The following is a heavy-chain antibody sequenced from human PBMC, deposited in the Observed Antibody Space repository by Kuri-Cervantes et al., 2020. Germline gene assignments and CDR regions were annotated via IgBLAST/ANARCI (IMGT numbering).Heavy chain of an antibody. CDR3: ARDKVVVVVAATYYYYYGMDV. CDR1: GFTFSNYC. Sequence: GESLKISCAASGFTFSNYCMSWVRQAPGKGLEWVAKIKQDGSEKYYADSVKGRFTISRDNSKNTLYLQMNSLRAEDTAVYYCARDKVVVVVAATYYYYYGMDVWGQGTTVTVSS. V-gene: IGHV3-7*01. CDR2: IKQDGSEK. D-gene: IGHD2-15*01. J-gene: IGHJ6*02.